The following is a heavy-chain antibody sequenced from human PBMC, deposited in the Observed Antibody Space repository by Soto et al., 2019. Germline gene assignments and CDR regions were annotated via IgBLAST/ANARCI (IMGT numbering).Heavy chain of an antibody. J-gene: IGHJ4*02. V-gene: IGHV4-34*01. D-gene: IGHD6-19*01. Sequence: SETLSLTCAVYGGSFSGYYWSWIRQPPGKGLEWIGEINHSGSTNYNPSLKSRVTISVDTSKNQVSLKLSSVTAADTAVYYCARRYSSGWYYFDYWGQGTLVTVSS. CDR2: INHSGST. CDR3: ARRYSSGWYYFDY. CDR1: GGSFSGYY.